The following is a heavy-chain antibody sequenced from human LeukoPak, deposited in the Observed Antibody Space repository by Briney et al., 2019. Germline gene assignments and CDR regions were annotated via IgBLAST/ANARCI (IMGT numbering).Heavy chain of an antibody. V-gene: IGHV4-4*07. CDR3: ARDTYYYDSSGYSVLDY. CDR1: GGSISSYC. CDR2: IHTSGST. D-gene: IGHD3-22*01. J-gene: IGHJ4*02. Sequence: SETLSLTCTVSGGSISSYCWSWIRQPAGKGLEWVGRIHTSGSTNYNPSLKSRVTMSVDTSKNQFSLKLSSVTAADTAVYYCARDTYYYDSSGYSVLDYWGQGTLVTVSS.